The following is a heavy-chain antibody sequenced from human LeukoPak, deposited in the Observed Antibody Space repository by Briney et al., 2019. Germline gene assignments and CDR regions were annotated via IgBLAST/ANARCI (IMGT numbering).Heavy chain of an antibody. CDR1: GYSINSGYY. D-gene: IGHD4-17*01. J-gene: IGHJ3*02. V-gene: IGHV4-38-2*01. CDR3: ARLKSFSGYFGVFDI. CDR2: IHHSGTT. Sequence: SETLSLTCAVSGYSINSGYYWGWIRQPPGKGLEWIGSIHHSGTTYYNPSLKRRVTISVDTSKNQFSLKLSSVTAADTAVYYCARLKSFSGYFGVFDIWGQGTMVTVSS.